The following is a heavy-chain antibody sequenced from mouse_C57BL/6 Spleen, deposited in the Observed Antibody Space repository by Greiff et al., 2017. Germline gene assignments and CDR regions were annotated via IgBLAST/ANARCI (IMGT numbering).Heavy chain of an antibody. CDR1: GFSLTSYG. CDR3: ARNGFITTVVATGYFDY. D-gene: IGHD1-1*01. CDR2: IWSGGST. Sequence: VQLVESGPGLVQPSQSLSITCTVSGFSLTSYGVHWVRQSPGKGLEWLGVIWSGGSTDYNAAFISRLSISKDNSKSQVFFKMNSLQADDTAIYYCARNGFITTVVATGYFDYWGQGTTPTVSS. J-gene: IGHJ2*01. V-gene: IGHV2-2*01.